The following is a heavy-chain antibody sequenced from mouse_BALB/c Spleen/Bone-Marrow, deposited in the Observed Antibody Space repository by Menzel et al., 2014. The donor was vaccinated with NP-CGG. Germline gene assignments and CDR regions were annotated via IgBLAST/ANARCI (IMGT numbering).Heavy chain of an antibody. D-gene: IGHD2-10*01. CDR3: ASPSLLSDYYSMDY. Sequence: VQLQQSGAELVKPGASVKLSCKASGYTFTSYYLYWVKQRPGQGLEWIGEINPSNGGTNFNERFKSKASLTVDKSSSTTYMQLNSLTSEASAVYYYASPSLLSDYYSMDYWGQGTSVTVSS. CDR2: INPSNGGT. J-gene: IGHJ4*01. V-gene: IGHV1S81*02. CDR1: GYTFTSYY.